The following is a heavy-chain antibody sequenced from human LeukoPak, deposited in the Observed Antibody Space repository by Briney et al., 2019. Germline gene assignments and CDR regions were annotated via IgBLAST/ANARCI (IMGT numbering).Heavy chain of an antibody. V-gene: IGHV3-30*01. CDR1: GFTFSHYA. Sequence: PGGSLRLSCAASGFTFSHYAMHWVRQAPGKGLDWVAVISYDGSNQYYADSVKGRFTISRDNSKNTLNLQMNSLKIEDTAVYYCASSGSYCTGDNCYSGDYFTQWGQGTLVTVSS. J-gene: IGHJ1*01. CDR3: ASSGSYCTGDNCYSGDYFTQ. CDR2: ISYDGSNQ. D-gene: IGHD2-15*01.